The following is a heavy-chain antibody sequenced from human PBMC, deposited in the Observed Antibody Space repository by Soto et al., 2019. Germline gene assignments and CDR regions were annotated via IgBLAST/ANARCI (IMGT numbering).Heavy chain of an antibody. V-gene: IGHV3-48*02. J-gene: IGHJ5*02. CDR1: GFPFSSFA. CDR3: ARDAIGDATNWFDP. CDR2: ISMSGTTM. Sequence: EVRLVESGGGLAQPGGSLRLPCEASGFPFSSFAITWVRQPPGRGREWVSYISMSGTTMFYADSVKGRFTISRDNAKKSLFLQMNSLRDEDTAMYYCARDAIGDATNWFDPWGQGTLVTVSS.